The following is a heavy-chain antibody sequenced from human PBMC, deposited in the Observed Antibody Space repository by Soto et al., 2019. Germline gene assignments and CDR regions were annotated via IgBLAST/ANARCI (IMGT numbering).Heavy chain of an antibody. CDR3: ARGIAAAGLNWFDP. CDR2: INHSGST. D-gene: IGHD6-13*01. V-gene: IGHV4-34*01. CDR1: GGSFSGYY. Sequence: SETLSLTCAVYGGSFSGYYWSWIRQPPGKGLEWIGEINHSGSTTYNPSLKSRVTISVDTSKNQFSLKLSSVTAAHTAVYYCARGIAAAGLNWFDPWGQGTLDTVSS. J-gene: IGHJ5*02.